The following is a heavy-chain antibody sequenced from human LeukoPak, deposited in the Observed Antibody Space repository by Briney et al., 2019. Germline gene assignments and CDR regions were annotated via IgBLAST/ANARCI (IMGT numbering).Heavy chain of an antibody. J-gene: IGHJ4*02. D-gene: IGHD2-2*01. CDR3: AHGSMYQLDY. CDR1: GFTFSSYW. Sequence: GGSLRLSCAASGFTFSSYWMSWVRQAPGKGLEWVANIKQDGSEKYYVDSVKGRFTISRDNSKNTLYLQMNSLRAEDTAVYYCAHGSMYQLDYWGQGTLVTVSS. CDR2: IKQDGSEK. V-gene: IGHV3-7*03.